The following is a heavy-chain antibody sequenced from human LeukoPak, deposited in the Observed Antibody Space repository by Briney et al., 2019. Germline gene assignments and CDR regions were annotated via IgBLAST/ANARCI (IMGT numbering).Heavy chain of an antibody. J-gene: IGHJ4*02. CDR2: ISYDGRNK. Sequence: GGSLRLSCAASGFTFNNYGMHWVRKAPGKGLEWVAVISYDGRNKHYPDSVKGRFTISRDISTDTLWLQMDSLRTEDTAVYYCAKGPLRGTAAAIDYWGQGTLVTVSS. CDR1: GFTFNNYG. V-gene: IGHV3-30*18. D-gene: IGHD2-2*01. CDR3: AKGPLRGTAAAIDY.